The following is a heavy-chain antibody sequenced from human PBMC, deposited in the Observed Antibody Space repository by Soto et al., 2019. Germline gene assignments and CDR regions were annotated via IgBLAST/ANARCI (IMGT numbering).Heavy chain of an antibody. CDR3: AKTSAAGKYYYGMDV. V-gene: IGHV5-51*01. CDR1: GYSFTSYW. J-gene: IGHJ6*02. CDR2: IYPGDSDT. Sequence: GESLKISCKGSGYSFTSYWIGWVRQMPGKGLEWMGIIYPGDSDTRYSPSFQGQVTISADKSISTAYLQWSSLKASDTAMYYCAKTSAAGKYYYGMDVWGQGTTVTVSS. D-gene: IGHD6-13*01.